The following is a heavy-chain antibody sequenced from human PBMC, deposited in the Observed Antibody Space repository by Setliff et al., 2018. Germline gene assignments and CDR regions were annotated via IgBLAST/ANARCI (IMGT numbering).Heavy chain of an antibody. CDR1: GDTFSNYG. CDR3: ARASRFGTAIYQGDYYMDV. Sequence: ASVKVSCKASGDTFSNYGISWGRQAPGQGLEWMGWNNTNTGNPSYAQGVAGRFVFSLDTSVSTAYLQISSLKSEDSAVYYCARASRFGTAIYQGDYYMDVWGNGTTVTVSS. CDR2: NNTNTGNP. V-gene: IGHV7-4-1*02. J-gene: IGHJ6*03. D-gene: IGHD3-10*01.